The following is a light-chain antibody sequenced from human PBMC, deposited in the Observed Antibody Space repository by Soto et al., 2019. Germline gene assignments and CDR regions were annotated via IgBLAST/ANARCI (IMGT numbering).Light chain of an antibody. V-gene: IGLV1-40*01. CDR1: SSNIGAGYD. CDR3: QSYDSSLSGGV. J-gene: IGLJ3*02. CDR2: GNS. Sequence: QSVLTQPPSVSGAPGQRVTISCTGSSSNIGAGYDVHWYQQLPGTAPKLLIYGNSNRPSGVPDRFSGSKSGTSASLAITGLRDEDEADYCCQSYDSSLSGGVFGGGTKLTVL.